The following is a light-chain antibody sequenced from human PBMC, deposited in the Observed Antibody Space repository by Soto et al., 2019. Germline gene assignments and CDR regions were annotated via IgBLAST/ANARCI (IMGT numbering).Light chain of an antibody. CDR2: SDN. CDR3: AAWDDSLNSPL. Sequence: QPVLTQPPSASGTPGQRVTISCSGSSFNIGSNSVNWYQHVPGTAPKLLIHSDNQRPSGVSVRFSASKSDTSASLAISGLQSEDEAAYYCAAWDDSLNSPLFGGGTKLTVL. V-gene: IGLV1-44*01. J-gene: IGLJ2*01. CDR1: SFNIGSNS.